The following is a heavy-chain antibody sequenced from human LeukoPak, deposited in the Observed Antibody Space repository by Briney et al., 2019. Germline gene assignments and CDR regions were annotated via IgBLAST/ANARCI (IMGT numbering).Heavy chain of an antibody. V-gene: IGHV5-51*01. Sequence: GESLKISCQGSGYIFNSYWIAWARQMPGKGLEWMGIIYPGDSDTRYSPSFRGQITISADKSINTAYLRWSSLKASDTAMYYCARAYYCGGGSCKLEYWGQGTLVTVSS. CDR3: ARAYYCGGGSCKLEY. J-gene: IGHJ4*02. D-gene: IGHD2-15*01. CDR2: IYPGDSDT. CDR1: GYIFNSYW.